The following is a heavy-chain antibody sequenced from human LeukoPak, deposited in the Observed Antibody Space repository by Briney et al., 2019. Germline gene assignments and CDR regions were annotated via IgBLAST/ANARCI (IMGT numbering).Heavy chain of an antibody. Sequence: GGSLRLSCAASGFTFSSYSMNWVRQAPGKGLEWVSSISSSSSYIYYADSVKGRFTISRDNAKNSLYLQMNSLRAEDTAVYYCARDGVYGDYSDYYYMDVWGKGTTVTVSS. V-gene: IGHV3-21*01. D-gene: IGHD4-17*01. CDR1: GFTFSSYS. CDR2: ISSSSSYI. CDR3: ARDGVYGDYSDYYYMDV. J-gene: IGHJ6*03.